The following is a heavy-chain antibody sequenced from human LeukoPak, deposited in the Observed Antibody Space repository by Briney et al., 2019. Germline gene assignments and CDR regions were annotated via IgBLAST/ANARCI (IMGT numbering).Heavy chain of an antibody. CDR2: IWYDGSNK. V-gene: IGHV3-33*01. CDR1: GFTFSSYG. J-gene: IGHJ4*02. CDR3: AREGDDSSGYYLYYFDY. D-gene: IGHD3-22*01. Sequence: GGSLRLSCAASGFTFSSYGMHWVRQAPGKGLEWVAVIWYDGSNKYYADSVKGRFTISRDNSKNTLYLQMNSLRAEDTAVYYCAREGDDSSGYYLYYFDYWGQGTLVTVPS.